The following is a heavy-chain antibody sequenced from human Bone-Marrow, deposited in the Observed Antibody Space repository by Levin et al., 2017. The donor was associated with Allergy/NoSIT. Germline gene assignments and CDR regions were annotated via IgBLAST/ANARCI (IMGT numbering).Heavy chain of an antibody. J-gene: IGHJ4*02. CDR2: INSDGSST. D-gene: IGHD3-10*01. Sequence: GGSLRLSCAASGFTFSSYWMHWVRQAPGKGLVWVSRINSDGSSTSYADSVKGRFTISRDNAKNTLYLQMNSLRAEDTAVYYCARGVGGSGSYGLFDYWGQGTLVTVSS. V-gene: IGHV3-74*01. CDR1: GFTFSSYW. CDR3: ARGVGGSGSYGLFDY.